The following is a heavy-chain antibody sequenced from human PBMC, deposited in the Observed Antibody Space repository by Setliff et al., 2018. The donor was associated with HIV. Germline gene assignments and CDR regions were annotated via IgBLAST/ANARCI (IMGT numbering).Heavy chain of an antibody. CDR3: VKMALAGTYLDY. D-gene: IGHD6-19*01. Sequence: GGSLRLPCAASGFTFSGSPIHWVRQAPGKGLEWVGRIKSKTDGGTTDYSAPVNGRFSLSRDDSKNTLYLQMNSLRAEDTALYYCVKMALAGTYLDYWGQGTLVTVSS. V-gene: IGHV3-15*01. CDR2: IKSKTDGGTT. J-gene: IGHJ4*02. CDR1: GFTFSGSP.